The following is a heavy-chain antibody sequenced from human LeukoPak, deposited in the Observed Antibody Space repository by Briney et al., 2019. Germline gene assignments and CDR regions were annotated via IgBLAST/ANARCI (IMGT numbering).Heavy chain of an antibody. V-gene: IGHV4-4*07. CDR3: ARDYYDTSGLLTKYYFDY. CDR2: IYTGGST. CDR1: GGSISSYY. D-gene: IGHD3-22*01. J-gene: IGHJ4*02. Sequence: SETLSLTCTVSGGSISSYYWSWIRQPARKGLECIGRIYTGGSTNYNPSLRSRVTMSVDTSKNQFSLKLSSVTAADTAVYYCARDYYDTSGLLTKYYFDYWGQGTLVTVSS.